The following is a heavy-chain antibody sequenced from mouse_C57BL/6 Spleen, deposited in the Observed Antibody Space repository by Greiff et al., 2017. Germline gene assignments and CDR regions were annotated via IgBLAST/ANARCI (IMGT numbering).Heavy chain of an antibody. CDR3: ARLLYCGSSYRYFDV. J-gene: IGHJ1*03. CDR2: IRNKANGYTT. CDR1: GFTFTDYY. Sequence: EVKLMESGGGLVQPGGSLSLSCAASGFTFTDYYMSWVRQPPGKALEWLGFIRNKANGYTTEYSASVKGRFTISRDNSQSILYLQMNALRSEDSATYYCARLLYCGSSYRYFDVWGTGTTVTVSS. V-gene: IGHV7-3*01. D-gene: IGHD1-1*01.